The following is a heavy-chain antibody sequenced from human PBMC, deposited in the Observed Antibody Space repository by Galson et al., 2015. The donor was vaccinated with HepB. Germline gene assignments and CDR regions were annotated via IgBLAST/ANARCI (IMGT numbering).Heavy chain of an antibody. CDR2: ISGSGGST. Sequence: SLRLSCAASGFTFSSYAMSWVRQAPGKGLEWVSAISGSGGSTYYADSVKGRFTISRDNSKNTPYLQMNSLRAEDTAVYYCAKGRFPPYDYVWGSYIACYFDYWGQGTLVTVSS. D-gene: IGHD3-16*01. CDR1: GFTFSSYA. CDR3: AKGRFPPYDYVWGSYIACYFDY. J-gene: IGHJ4*02. V-gene: IGHV3-23*01.